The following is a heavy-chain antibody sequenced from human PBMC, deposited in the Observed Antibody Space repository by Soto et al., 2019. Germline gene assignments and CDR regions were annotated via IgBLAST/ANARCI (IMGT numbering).Heavy chain of an antibody. D-gene: IGHD3-3*01. CDR3: ARAPVGLDTISYFDY. CDR1: GDSVSSVGFH. Sequence: SETLSLTCTVSGDSVSSVGFHWAWLRRPPGKGLEWIGYIYNGGSTYYRPSLESRMHMSLDATRNRYSLRLTSVTAADTAVYFCARAPVGLDTISYFDYWGQGKLVTVSS. J-gene: IGHJ4*02. CDR2: IYNGGST. V-gene: IGHV4-30-4*01.